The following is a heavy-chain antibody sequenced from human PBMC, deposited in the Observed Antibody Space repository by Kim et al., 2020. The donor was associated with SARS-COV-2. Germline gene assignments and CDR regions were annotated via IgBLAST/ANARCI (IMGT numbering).Heavy chain of an antibody. J-gene: IGHJ6*02. CDR2: ISSSGSTI. V-gene: IGHV3-11*01. Sequence: GGSLRLSCAASGFTFSDYYMSWIRQAPGKGLEWVSYISSSGSTIYYADSVTGRFTISRDNAKNSLYLQMNSLRAEDTAVYYCAREDHGIDILTGLPNYYYGMDVWGQGTTVNVSS. CDR3: AREDHGIDILTGLPNYYYGMDV. CDR1: GFTFSDYY. D-gene: IGHD3-9*01.